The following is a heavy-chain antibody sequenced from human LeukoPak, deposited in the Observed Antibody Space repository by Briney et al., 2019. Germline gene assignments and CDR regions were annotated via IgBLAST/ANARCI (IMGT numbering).Heavy chain of an antibody. CDR1: GFTLTDY. CDR3: ARADSVPAGDYHYWYMDV. V-gene: IGHV1-2*02. D-gene: IGHD2-2*01. CDR2: IKPNSGDT. J-gene: IGHJ6*03. Sequence: ASVKVSCKASGFTLTDYIHWVRQDPRQGLQWMGWIKPNSGDTDYAQKFQGRVTMTRDTSISTVYMELSSLRSDDAAVYYCARADSVPAGDYHYWYMDVWGKGTTVTVSS.